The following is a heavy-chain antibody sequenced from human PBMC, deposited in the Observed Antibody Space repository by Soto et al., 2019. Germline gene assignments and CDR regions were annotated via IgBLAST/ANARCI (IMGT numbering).Heavy chain of an antibody. CDR3: ARDRYYDSSGQSNAFDI. V-gene: IGHV4-30-4*01. Sequence: SETLSLTCTVSGGSISSGDYYWSWIRQPPGKGLEWIGYIYYSGSTYYNPSLKSRVTISVDTSKDQFSLKLSSVTAADTAVYYCARDRYYDSSGQSNAFDIWGQGTMVTVSS. J-gene: IGHJ3*02. D-gene: IGHD3-22*01. CDR1: GGSISSGDYY. CDR2: IYYSGST.